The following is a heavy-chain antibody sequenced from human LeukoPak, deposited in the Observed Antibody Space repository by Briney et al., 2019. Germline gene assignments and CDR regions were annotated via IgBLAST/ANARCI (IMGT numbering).Heavy chain of an antibody. CDR1: GYTFTSHG. CDR2: ISAYNGNT. D-gene: IGHD3-10*01. Sequence: ASVKVSCKASGYTFTSHGISWVRQAPGQGLEWMGWISAYNGNTNYAQKLQGRVTMTTDTSTSTAYMELRSLRSDDTAVYYCARVSSGSGSYYLPYYYYYYMDVWGKGTTVTISS. CDR3: ARVSSGSGSYYLPYYYYYYMDV. V-gene: IGHV1-18*01. J-gene: IGHJ6*03.